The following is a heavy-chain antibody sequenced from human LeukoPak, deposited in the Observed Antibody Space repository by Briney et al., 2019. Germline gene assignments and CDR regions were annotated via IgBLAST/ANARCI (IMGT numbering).Heavy chain of an antibody. J-gene: IGHJ6*02. CDR3: ARRSHCTGDSCYPV. D-gene: IGHD2-15*01. CDR1: GDSMTSSNHC. V-gene: IGHV4-39*01. Sequence: SETLSLTRTVSGDSMTSSNHCWVWIRQPPGKGLEWIGSIYYGGSTYYNPSLKSRVTISQDTSKNQVSLKVNTVTAADTAVYHCARRSHCTGDSCYPVWGQGTTVTVSS. CDR2: IYYGGST.